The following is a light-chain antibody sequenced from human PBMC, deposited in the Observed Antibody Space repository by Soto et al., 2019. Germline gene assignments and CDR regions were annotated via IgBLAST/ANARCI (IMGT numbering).Light chain of an antibody. CDR2: HGS. Sequence: IVLTQSPGTLSLSPGERVTLSCRASQTISRNYLAWYQQKPGLAPRLIMYHGSRRAAGTPDRFSGSGSGTDFTLTISRLEPEDFAVYYCQQYGSSLWTFGQGTKVDIK. V-gene: IGKV3-20*01. J-gene: IGKJ1*01. CDR1: QTISRNY. CDR3: QQYGSSLWT.